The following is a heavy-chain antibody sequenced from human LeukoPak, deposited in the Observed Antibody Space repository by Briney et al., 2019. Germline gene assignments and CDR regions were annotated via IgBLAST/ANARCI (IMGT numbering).Heavy chain of an antibody. CDR3: ARDRSYGGSRFDT. CDR2: ISSTGNT. CDR1: GASITTETYF. Sequence: SETLSLTCTVSGASITTETYFWTWARQPAGKELEWIGRISSTGNTDYNPSLKSRVIISRDRSKNQFSLGLNSVTATDTAVYYCARDRSYGGSRFDTWGQGILVTVSS. D-gene: IGHD3-10*01. V-gene: IGHV4-61*02. J-gene: IGHJ5*02.